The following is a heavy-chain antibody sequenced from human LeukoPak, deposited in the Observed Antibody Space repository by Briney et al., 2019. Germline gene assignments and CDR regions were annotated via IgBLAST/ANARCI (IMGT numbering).Heavy chain of an antibody. CDR1: GGSISSSSYY. J-gene: IGHJ4*02. V-gene: IGHV4-39*01. CDR3: ARLEGAYYFDY. Sequence: SETLPLTCTVSGGSISSSSYYWGWIRQPPGKGLEWIGSIYYSGSTYYNPSLKSRVTISVDTSKNQFSLKLSSVTAADTAVYYCARLEGAYYFDYWGQGTLVTVSS. D-gene: IGHD1-26*01. CDR2: IYYSGST.